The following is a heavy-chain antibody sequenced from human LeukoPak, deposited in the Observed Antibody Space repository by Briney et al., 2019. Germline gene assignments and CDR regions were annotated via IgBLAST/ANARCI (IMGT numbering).Heavy chain of an antibody. Sequence: HSGGSLRLSCAASGFTLSSYAMHWVRQAPGKGLEWVAVISYDGSNKYYADSVKGRFTISRDNSKNTLYLQMNSLRAEDTAVYYCASTAYYYDSSGYYYDWGQGTLVTVSS. D-gene: IGHD3-22*01. J-gene: IGHJ4*02. V-gene: IGHV3-30-3*01. CDR3: ASTAYYYDSSGYYYD. CDR1: GFTLSSYA. CDR2: ISYDGSNK.